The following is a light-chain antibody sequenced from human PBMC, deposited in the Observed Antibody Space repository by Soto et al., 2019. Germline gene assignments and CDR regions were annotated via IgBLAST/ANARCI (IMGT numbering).Light chain of an antibody. CDR2: ETS. V-gene: IGKV3-20*01. J-gene: IGKJ1*01. CDR3: QQYGSSPGT. CDR1: QSVRDSH. Sequence: EIVLTQSPGTLSLSPGERATLSCRASQSVRDSHLAWDQQKPGQAPSLLIYETSSRATGIPDRFLGSGSGREFALAITRVEPEEVAMYFCQQYGSSPGTFGQGTKVEI.